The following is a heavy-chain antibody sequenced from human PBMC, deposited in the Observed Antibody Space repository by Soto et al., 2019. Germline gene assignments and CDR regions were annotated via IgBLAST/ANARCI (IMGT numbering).Heavy chain of an antibody. D-gene: IGHD4-17*01. CDR3: ARAQGTYGGNPLVP. CDR2: ISYSGST. J-gene: IGHJ5*02. CDR1: GGSISIGGYY. Sequence: SETLSLTCTVSGGSISIGGYYWSWIRQHPGKGLEWIGYISYSGSTYYNPSLKSRVTISVDTSKNQFSLNLSSVTAADTAVYYCARAQGTYGGNPLVPWGQGTLVTVSS. V-gene: IGHV4-31*03.